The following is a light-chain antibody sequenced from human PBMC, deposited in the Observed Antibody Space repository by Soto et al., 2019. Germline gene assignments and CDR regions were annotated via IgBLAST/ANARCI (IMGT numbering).Light chain of an antibody. CDR1: QSVRSNS. CDR3: QQYGTSPLT. Sequence: EIVLTQSPRTLSLSPGESATLSCPASQSVRSNSLAWYQQKPGQAPRLLMFGASGRATGTPPRFSGRGSGTDFTLTISRLEPEDFAVYYCQQYGTSPLTFGVGTKVDI. CDR2: GAS. J-gene: IGKJ4*01. V-gene: IGKV3-20*01.